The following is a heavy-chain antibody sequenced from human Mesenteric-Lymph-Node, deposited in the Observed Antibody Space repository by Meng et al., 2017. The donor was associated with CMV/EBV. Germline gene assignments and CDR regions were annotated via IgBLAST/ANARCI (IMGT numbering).Heavy chain of an antibody. V-gene: IGHV3-11*01. CDR3: TLLPMIVVVVITPLMDV. CDR1: GFTFGDYA. CDR2: ISSSGSTI. Sequence: GESLKISCTSSGFTFGDYAMSWVRQAPGKGLEWGSYISSSGSTIYYADSVKGRFTISRDNAKNSLYLQMNSLRAEDTAVYYCTLLPMIVVVVITPLMDVWGQGTTVTVSS. J-gene: IGHJ6*02. D-gene: IGHD3-22*01.